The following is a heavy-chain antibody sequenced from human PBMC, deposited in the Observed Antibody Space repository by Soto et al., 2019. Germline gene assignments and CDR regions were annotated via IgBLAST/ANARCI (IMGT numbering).Heavy chain of an antibody. Sequence: SETLSLTCAVSGGSVSSGGYYWGWIRQPLGKGLEWIGYIYHSGGTDYNPSFESRVTISLDRSKNQYSLKLESVSAADTAVYYCARSFLSMPRAATTPSFSVLDVWGQGTTVTVSS. V-gene: IGHV4-30-2*01. J-gene: IGHJ6*02. CDR1: GGSVSSGGYY. D-gene: IGHD3-3*02. CDR2: IYHSGGT. CDR3: ARSFLSMPRAATTPSFSVLDV.